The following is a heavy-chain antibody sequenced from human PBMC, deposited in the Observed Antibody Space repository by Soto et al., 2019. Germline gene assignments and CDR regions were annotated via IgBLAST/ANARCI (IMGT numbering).Heavy chain of an antibody. Sequence: SETLSLTCTVSGGSVSSSYWSWIRQPPGKGLEWLAYIYDDGSANYNPSLKSRATISLDMSKNQFSLKLTSVTAADTAVYYCARDKYCSGGSCRKNWFDPWGQGTLVTVSS. CDR3: ARDKYCSGGSCRKNWFDP. D-gene: IGHD2-15*01. V-gene: IGHV4-59*02. CDR1: GGSVSSSY. J-gene: IGHJ5*02. CDR2: IYDDGSA.